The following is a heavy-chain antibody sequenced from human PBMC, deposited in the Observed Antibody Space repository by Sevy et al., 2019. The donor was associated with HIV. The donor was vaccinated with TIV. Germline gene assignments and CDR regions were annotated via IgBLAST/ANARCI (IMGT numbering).Heavy chain of an antibody. CDR1: GFTFTSYS. CDR2: ISSYSYI. V-gene: IGHV3-21*01. CDR3: ARDGGNYFDY. Sequence: GGSLRLSCEASGFTFTSYSMNWVRQAPGKGLEWVSSISSYSYISYADSVKGRFTVSRDNAKNSLYLQMNSLRAEDMAVYYCARDGGNYFDYWAQGTLVTVSS. J-gene: IGHJ4*02. D-gene: IGHD3-16*01.